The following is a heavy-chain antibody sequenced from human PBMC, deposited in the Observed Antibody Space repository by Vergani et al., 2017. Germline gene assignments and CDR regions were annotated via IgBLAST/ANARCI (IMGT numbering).Heavy chain of an antibody. V-gene: IGHV4-59*01. Sequence: QVQLQESGPGLVKPSETLSLTCTVSGGSISSYYWSWIRQPPGKGLEWIGYIYYSGSTNYNPSLKSRVTISVDTSKNQFSLKLSSVTAADTAVYNCARGLSGYEHWGQGTLVTVSS. D-gene: IGHD5-12*01. CDR1: GGSISSYY. J-gene: IGHJ1*01. CDR2: IYYSGST. CDR3: ARGLSGYEH.